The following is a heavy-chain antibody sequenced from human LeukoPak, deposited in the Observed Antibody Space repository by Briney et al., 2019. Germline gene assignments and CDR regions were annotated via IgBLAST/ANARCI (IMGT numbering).Heavy chain of an antibody. Sequence: GGSLRLSCAASGFTFSNYWMSWVRQAPGKGLEWVANIEQDGSAKYYVVSVDGRFTVSRDNAENSLYLQMDYLRAEDTAVYYCARADYYGSILDYWGQGSLVTVFS. CDR3: ARADYYGSILDY. V-gene: IGHV3-7*04. CDR1: GFTFSNYW. D-gene: IGHD3-10*01. J-gene: IGHJ4*02. CDR2: IEQDGSAK.